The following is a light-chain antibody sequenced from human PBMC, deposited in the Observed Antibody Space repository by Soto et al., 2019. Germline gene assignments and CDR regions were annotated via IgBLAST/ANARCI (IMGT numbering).Light chain of an antibody. Sequence: EIVMTQSPGTLSVSPGERATLSCRASQSVSSNLAWYQQKPGQAPRLLIYAASTRATGIPARFSGSGSGTEFTLPISSLQSEDFAVYYCQQYNNWPPWTFGQGTKVEIK. CDR2: AAS. J-gene: IGKJ1*01. V-gene: IGKV3-15*01. CDR1: QSVSSN. CDR3: QQYNNWPPWT.